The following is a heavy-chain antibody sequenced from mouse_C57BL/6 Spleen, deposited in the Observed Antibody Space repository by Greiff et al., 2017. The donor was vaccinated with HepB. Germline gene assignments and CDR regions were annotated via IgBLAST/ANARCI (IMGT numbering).Heavy chain of an antibody. D-gene: IGHD1-1*01. Sequence: EVHLVESGGGLVKPGGSLKLSCAASGFTFSDYGMHWVRQAPEKGLEWVAYISSGSSTIYYADTVKGRFTISRDNAKNTLFLQMTSLRSEDTAMYYCARNDYYGSSYVNFDYWGQGTTLTVSS. CDR1: GFTFSDYG. J-gene: IGHJ2*01. CDR2: ISSGSSTI. CDR3: ARNDYYGSSYVNFDY. V-gene: IGHV5-17*01.